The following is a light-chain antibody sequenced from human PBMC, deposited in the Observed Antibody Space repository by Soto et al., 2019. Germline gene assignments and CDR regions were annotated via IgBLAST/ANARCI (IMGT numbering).Light chain of an antibody. Sequence: DIQMTQSPSTLSASVGDRVTNTCRASQSISSWLAWYQQKPGKAPKLLIYDASSLESGVPSRFSGSGSGTEFTLTISSLQPDDFATYYCQQYHSYSHTFGQGTKVEIK. CDR1: QSISSW. J-gene: IGKJ1*01. CDR3: QQYHSYSHT. CDR2: DAS. V-gene: IGKV1-5*01.